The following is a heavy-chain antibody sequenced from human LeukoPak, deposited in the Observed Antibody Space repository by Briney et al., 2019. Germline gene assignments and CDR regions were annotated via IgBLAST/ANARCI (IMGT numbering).Heavy chain of an antibody. V-gene: IGHV3-30*18. J-gene: IGHJ4*02. CDR3: AKDRDVGHFDY. CDR1: GFTFSSYG. D-gene: IGHD3-16*01. CDR2: ISYDGSNK. Sequence: GRSLRLSCAASGFTFSSYGMHWVRQAPGKGLERVAVISYDGSNKYYADSVKGRFTISRDNSKNTLYLQMNSLRAEDTAVYYCAKDRDVGHFDYWGQGTLVTVSS.